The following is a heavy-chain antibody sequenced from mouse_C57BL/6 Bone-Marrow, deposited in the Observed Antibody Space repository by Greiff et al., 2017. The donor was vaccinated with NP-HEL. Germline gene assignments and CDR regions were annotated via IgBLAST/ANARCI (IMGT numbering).Heavy chain of an antibody. D-gene: IGHD2-3*01. CDR3: ARPSFYDSFAY. J-gene: IGHJ3*01. V-gene: IGHV1-42*01. Sequence: EVQLQQSGPELVKPGASVKISCKASGYSFTGYYMNWVKQSPEKSLEWIGEINPSTGGTTYNQKFKAKATLTVDKSSSTAYMQLKSLTSEDSAVYYCARPSFYDSFAYWGQGTLVTVSA. CDR2: INPSTGGT. CDR1: GYSFTGYY.